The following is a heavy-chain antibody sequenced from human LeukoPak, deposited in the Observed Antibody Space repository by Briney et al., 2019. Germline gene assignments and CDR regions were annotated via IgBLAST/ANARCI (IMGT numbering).Heavy chain of an antibody. CDR1: GGSISNYY. CDR3: ARARDYYDSSGYYGEYFQH. D-gene: IGHD3-22*01. J-gene: IGHJ1*01. Sequence: PSETLSLTCTVSGGSISNYYWSWIRQPPGKGLEWIGYIYYSGSTYYNPSLKSRVTISVDTSKNQFSLKLSSVTAADTAVYYCARARDYYDSSGYYGEYFQHWGQGTLVTVSS. V-gene: IGHV4-59*08. CDR2: IYYSGST.